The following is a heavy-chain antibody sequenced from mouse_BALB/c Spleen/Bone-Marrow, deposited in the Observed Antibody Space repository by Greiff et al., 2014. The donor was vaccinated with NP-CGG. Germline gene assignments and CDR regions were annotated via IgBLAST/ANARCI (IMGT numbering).Heavy chain of an antibody. CDR2: IWAGGST. Sequence: VQLKHSGPGLVAPSQSLSITCTVSGFSLTNYGVHWVRQPPGKGLEWLGVIWAGGSTNYNSALMSRLSISKDNSKSQVFLQMNSLQTDDTAMYYCAREGGTGFASWGQGTLVTVSA. CDR1: GFSLTNYG. J-gene: IGHJ3*01. CDR3: AREGGTGFAS. V-gene: IGHV2-9*02. D-gene: IGHD4-1*01.